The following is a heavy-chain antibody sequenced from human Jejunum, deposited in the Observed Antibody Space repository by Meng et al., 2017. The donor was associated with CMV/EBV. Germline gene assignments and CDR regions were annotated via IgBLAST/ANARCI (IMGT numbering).Heavy chain of an antibody. CDR1: GGSLSSRNW. D-gene: IGHD2-21*02. V-gene: IGHV4-4*02. J-gene: IGHJ4*02. CDR2: IYQSGST. Sequence: QRPLVAPGPGRLTPAETLSLTSAVCGGSLSSRNWWSWVRQPPGQGLGWIGEIYQSGSTNYNTSLNRRLTISVTESKNQFSLRLSSVTAADTAVYYCARVGAYCGGDCYHPRWGQGTLVTVSS. CDR3: ARVGAYCGGDCYHPR.